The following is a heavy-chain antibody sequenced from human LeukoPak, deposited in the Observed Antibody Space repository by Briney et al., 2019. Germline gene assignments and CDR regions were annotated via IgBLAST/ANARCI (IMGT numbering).Heavy chain of an antibody. J-gene: IGHJ4*02. V-gene: IGHV4-61*01. CDR1: GGSISSGSYY. Sequence: TSETLSLTCTVSGGSISSGSYYWSWIRQPPGKGLEWIGYIYYSGSTNYNPSLKSRVTISVGTSKNQFSLKLSSVTAADTAVYYCARDSGSPISSSWDYWGQGTLVTVSS. CDR3: ARDSGSPISSSWDY. CDR2: IYYSGST. D-gene: IGHD6-13*01.